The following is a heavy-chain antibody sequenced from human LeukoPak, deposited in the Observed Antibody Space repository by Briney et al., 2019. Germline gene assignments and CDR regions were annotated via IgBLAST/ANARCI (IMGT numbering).Heavy chain of an antibody. CDR1: GFTFDDYA. V-gene: IGHV3-9*01. D-gene: IGHD3-10*02. Sequence: GGSLRLSCAASGFTFDDYAMHWVRQAPGKGLERVSGISWNSGSIGYADSVKGRFTISRDNAKNSLYLQMNSLRAEDTAVYYCAELGITMIGGVWGKGTTVTISS. CDR3: AELGITMIGGV. CDR2: ISWNSGSI. J-gene: IGHJ6*04.